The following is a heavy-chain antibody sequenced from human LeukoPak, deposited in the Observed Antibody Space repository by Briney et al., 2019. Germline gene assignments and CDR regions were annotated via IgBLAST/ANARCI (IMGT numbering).Heavy chain of an antibody. CDR1: GGSISSSSYY. CDR2: IYYSGST. V-gene: IGHV4-39*01. CDR3: ARHRPSYCSSTSCYRYYFDY. J-gene: IGHJ4*02. Sequence: PSETLSLTCTVSGGSISSSSYYWGWIRQPPGKGLEWIGSIYYSGSTYYNPSLKSRVTISVDTSKNQFSLKLSSVTAADTAVYYCARHRPSYCSSTSCYRYYFDYWGQGTLVTVSS. D-gene: IGHD2-2*02.